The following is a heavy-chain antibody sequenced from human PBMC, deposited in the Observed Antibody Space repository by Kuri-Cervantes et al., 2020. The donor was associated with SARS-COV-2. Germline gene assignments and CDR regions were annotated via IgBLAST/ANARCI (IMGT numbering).Heavy chain of an antibody. CDR1: GFTFSNYA. CDR2: ISYDGSDK. V-gene: IGHV3-30*07. Sequence: GESLKISCAASGFTFSNYAIHWVRQAPGKGLEWVALISYDGSDKNYADSVKGRFTISRDNSKNTLYLQMNSLRAEDTAVYYCARDRSGSYYWGTGDYWGQGTLVTVSS. D-gene: IGHD1-26*01. CDR3: ARDRSGSYYWGTGDY. J-gene: IGHJ4*02.